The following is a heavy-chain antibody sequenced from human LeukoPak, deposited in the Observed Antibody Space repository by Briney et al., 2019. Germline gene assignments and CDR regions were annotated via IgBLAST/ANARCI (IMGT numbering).Heavy chain of an antibody. V-gene: IGHV3-48*03. D-gene: IGHD2-2*02. J-gene: IGHJ4*02. CDR3: TKGYCISTSCFTDY. CDR1: GFTFSSYE. CDR2: IDSSGSNI. Sequence: PGGTLRLSCAASGFTFSSYEMNWVRQAPGQGLEWVSYIDSSGSNIHYADSVKGRFTISRDNAKNSLYLQMNSLRAEDTALYYCTKGYCISTSCFTDYWGQGTLVTVSS.